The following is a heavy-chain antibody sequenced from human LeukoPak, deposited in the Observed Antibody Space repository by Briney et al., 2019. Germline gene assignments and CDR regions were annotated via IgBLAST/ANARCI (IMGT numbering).Heavy chain of an antibody. CDR2: IYYSGST. Sequence: SETLSLTCTVSGGSISSYYWSWIRQPPGKGLEWIGYIYYSGSTNYNPSLKSRVTISVDTSKNQFSLKLSSVTAADTAVYYYARATRSGITGIPDAFDIWGQGTMVTVSS. CDR1: GGSISSYY. CDR3: ARATRSGITGIPDAFDI. J-gene: IGHJ3*02. V-gene: IGHV4-59*01. D-gene: IGHD1-20*01.